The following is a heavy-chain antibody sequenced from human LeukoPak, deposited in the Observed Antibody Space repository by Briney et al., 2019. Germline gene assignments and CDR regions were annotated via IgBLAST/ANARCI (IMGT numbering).Heavy chain of an antibody. CDR3: ARDHYYGSGTDV. Sequence: PSETLSLTCTVSGGSISSGDYYWSWIRPPPGKGLEWIGYIYYSGSTYYNPSLKSRVTISVDTSKNQFSLKLSSVTAADTAVYYCARDHYYGSGTDVWGQGTTVTVSS. CDR1: GGSISSGDYY. CDR2: IYYSGST. J-gene: IGHJ6*02. V-gene: IGHV4-30-4*01. D-gene: IGHD3-10*01.